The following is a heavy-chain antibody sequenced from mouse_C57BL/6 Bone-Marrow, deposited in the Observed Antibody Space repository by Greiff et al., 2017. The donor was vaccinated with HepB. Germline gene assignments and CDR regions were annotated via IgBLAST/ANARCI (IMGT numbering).Heavy chain of an antibody. CDR3: ARSGGDYDDAMDY. Sequence: QVQLQQSGPELVKPGASVKISCKASGYAFSSSWMNWVKQRPGKGLEWIGRIYPGDGDTNYNGKFKGKATLTADKSSSTAYMQLSSRTSEDSAVYFCARSGGDYDDAMDYWGQGTSVTVSS. V-gene: IGHV1-82*01. J-gene: IGHJ4*01. CDR2: IYPGDGDT. CDR1: GYAFSSSW. D-gene: IGHD2-4*01.